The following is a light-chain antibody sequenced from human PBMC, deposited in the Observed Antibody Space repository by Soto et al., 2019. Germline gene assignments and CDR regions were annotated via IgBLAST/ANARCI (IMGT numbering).Light chain of an antibody. CDR2: EIS. Sequence: EIVLTQSPGTLSLSPGERATLTCRASQSIDSRYLAWYQQKPGQAPRLLMSEISSRATGIPDRFSGTGSGTEFHLTISRLEPEDFAVYYCQHSSAFGQGTKVEIK. V-gene: IGKV3-20*01. J-gene: IGKJ1*01. CDR1: QSIDSRY. CDR3: QHSSA.